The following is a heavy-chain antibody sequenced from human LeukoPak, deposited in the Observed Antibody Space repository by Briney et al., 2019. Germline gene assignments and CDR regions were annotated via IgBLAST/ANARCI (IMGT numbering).Heavy chain of an antibody. J-gene: IGHJ6*02. CDR1: GFTFSSYA. CDR3: AKTVAGGSYYYGMDV. CDR2: ISNSGGTT. Sequence: GGSLRLSCAASGFTFSSYAMSWVRQAPGKGLEWVSSISNSGGTTYYADSVRGRFTISRDNSKNTLYLQMNSLRAEDTAGYYCAKTVAGGSYYYGMDVWGQGTTVTVSS. V-gene: IGHV3-23*01. D-gene: IGHD6-19*01.